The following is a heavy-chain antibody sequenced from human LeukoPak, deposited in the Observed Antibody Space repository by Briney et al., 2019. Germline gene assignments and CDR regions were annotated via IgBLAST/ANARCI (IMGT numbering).Heavy chain of an antibody. CDR1: GGTFSNYA. V-gene: IGHV1-46*01. CDR3: ARDKQLDWAHYYYYYMDV. CDR2: INPSGGST. D-gene: IGHD1-1*01. Sequence: GASVKVSCKASGGTFSNYAISWVRQAPGQGLDCMGIINPSGGSTSYAQKFQGRVTMTRDMSTSTVYMELSSLRSDDTAVYYCARDKQLDWAHYYYYYMDVWGKGTTVTVSS. J-gene: IGHJ6*03.